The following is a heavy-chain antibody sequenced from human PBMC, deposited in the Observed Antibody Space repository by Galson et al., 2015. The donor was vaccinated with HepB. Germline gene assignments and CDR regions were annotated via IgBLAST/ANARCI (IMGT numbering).Heavy chain of an antibody. Sequence: SLRLSCAVSGFSFSNFAMSWVRQAPGKGLEWVSAISGSGGTTYYADSVKGRFTISRDNSKNTLYLQMNSLRAEDTAVYYCAKIPGNYFEYPLDFWGQGTLVAVSA. D-gene: IGHD3-22*01. CDR2: ISGSGGTT. CDR1: GFSFSNFA. V-gene: IGHV3-23*01. J-gene: IGHJ4*02. CDR3: AKIPGNYFEYPLDF.